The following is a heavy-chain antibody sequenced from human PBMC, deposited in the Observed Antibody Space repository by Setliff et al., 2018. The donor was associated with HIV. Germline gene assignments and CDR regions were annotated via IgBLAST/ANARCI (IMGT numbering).Heavy chain of an antibody. J-gene: IGHJ4*02. CDR3: AGLSDFLDY. CDR1: GGSLSSSY. CDR2: INHSGTA. V-gene: IGHV4-34*01. Sequence: ASETLSLTCAVYGGSLSSSYWTWIRQAPGKGLEWIGEINHSGTANYNPSLKSRVTMSLDRSKRQFSLKLTSLTAADTAVYYCAGLSDFLDYWGLGNLVT. D-gene: IGHD2-21*01.